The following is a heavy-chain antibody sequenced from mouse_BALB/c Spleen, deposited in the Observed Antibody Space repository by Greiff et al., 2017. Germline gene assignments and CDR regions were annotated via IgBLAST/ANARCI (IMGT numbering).Heavy chain of an antibody. CDR3: ARRNYRYDDAMDY. V-gene: IGHV1-18*01. CDR2: INPNNGGT. J-gene: IGHJ4*01. CDR1: GYTFTDYN. D-gene: IGHD2-14*01. Sequence: VQLKESGPELVKPGASVKIPCKASGYTFTDYNMDWVKQSHGKSLEWIGDINPNNGGTIYNQKFKGKATLTVDKSSSTAYMELRSLTSEDTAVYYCARRNYRYDDAMDYWGQGTSVTVSS.